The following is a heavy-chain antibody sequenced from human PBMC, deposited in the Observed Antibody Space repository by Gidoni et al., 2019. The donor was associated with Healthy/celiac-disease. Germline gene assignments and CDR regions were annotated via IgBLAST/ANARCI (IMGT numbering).Heavy chain of an antibody. Sequence: EVQQLESGGGWVQPGGSLRLSCAASGFTFSSDAMSWVRQAPGKGLEWVAAISGSGGSTYYADAVKGRFTISRDNSKNTLYLQMNSLRAKDTAVYYCAKEGDAAAGNDAFDIWGQGTMVTVSS. CDR2: ISGSGGST. CDR3: AKEGDAAAGNDAFDI. J-gene: IGHJ3*02. CDR1: GFTFSSDA. V-gene: IGHV3-23*01. D-gene: IGHD6-13*01.